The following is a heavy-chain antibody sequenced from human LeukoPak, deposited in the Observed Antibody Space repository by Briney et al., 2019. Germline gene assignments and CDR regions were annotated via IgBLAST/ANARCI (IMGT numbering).Heavy chain of an antibody. CDR1: GGSFSGYY. CDR2: IYYSGST. J-gene: IGHJ4*02. CDR3: ARDIYYGSGSYELGFDY. V-gene: IGHV4-59*01. Sequence: SGTLSLTCTVCGGSFSGYYWSWIRQPPGKGLEWIGYIYYSGSTNYNPSLKSRVTISVDTSKNQFSLKLSSVTAADTAVYYCARDIYYGSGSYELGFDYWGQGTLVTVSS. D-gene: IGHD3-10*01.